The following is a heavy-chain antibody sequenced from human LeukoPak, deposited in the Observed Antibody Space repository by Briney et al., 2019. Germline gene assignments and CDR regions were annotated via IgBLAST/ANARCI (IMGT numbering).Heavy chain of an antibody. CDR2: IYYSGST. CDR1: GGSLSSGDYY. D-gene: IGHD5-18*01. J-gene: IGHJ4*02. V-gene: IGHV4-30-4*01. CDR3: ARDRGTAMVKY. Sequence: SETLSLTCTVSGGSLSSGDYYWRWIRQPPGTGLEWIGYIYYSGSTYYNPSLKSRVTISVDTSKNQFSLKLSSVTAADTAVYYCARDRGTAMVKYWGQGTLVTVSS.